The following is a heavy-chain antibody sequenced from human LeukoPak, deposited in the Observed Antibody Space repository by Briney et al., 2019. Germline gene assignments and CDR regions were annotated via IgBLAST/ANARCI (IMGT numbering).Heavy chain of an antibody. D-gene: IGHD3-10*02. CDR3: AKVYYVRYFDY. CDR2: ISGSGGST. J-gene: IGHJ4*02. Sequence: GGSLRLSCAASGFTFSTYAVSWVRQAPGKGLEWVSGISGSGGSTYYADSVKGRFTISRDNSKNTLYLQMNSLRAEDTAVFYCAKVYYVRYFDYWGQGTLVTVSS. CDR1: GFTFSTYA. V-gene: IGHV3-23*01.